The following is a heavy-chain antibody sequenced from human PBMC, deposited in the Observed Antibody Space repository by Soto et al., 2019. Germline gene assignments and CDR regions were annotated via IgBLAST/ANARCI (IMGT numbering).Heavy chain of an antibody. CDR3: ARDQPGYSYGYGLGY. D-gene: IGHD5-18*01. V-gene: IGHV3-21*01. Sequence: EVQLVESGGGLVKPGGSLSLSCAASGFTFSSYSMNWVRQAPGKGREWVSSISSSSSYIYYADSVKGRFTISRDNAKNSLYLQMNSLRAEDTAVYYCARDQPGYSYGYGLGYWGQGTLVTVSS. J-gene: IGHJ4*02. CDR2: ISSSSSYI. CDR1: GFTFSSYS.